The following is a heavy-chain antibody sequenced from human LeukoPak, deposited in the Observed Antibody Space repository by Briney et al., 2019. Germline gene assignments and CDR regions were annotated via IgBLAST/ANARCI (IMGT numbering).Heavy chain of an antibody. CDR1: GFTISLYA. CDR3: VKGGQYSSSSHFDY. V-gene: IGHV3-64D*09. J-gene: IGHJ4*02. Sequence: GGSLRLSCSASGFTISLYAMHWVRQAPGKGLEYVSGISSKGVSTYYADSVKGRFTISRDDSKDTMFLQMSSLRPEDTAVYYCVKGGQYSSSSHFDYWGQGTLVTVSS. CDR2: ISSKGVST. D-gene: IGHD6-6*01.